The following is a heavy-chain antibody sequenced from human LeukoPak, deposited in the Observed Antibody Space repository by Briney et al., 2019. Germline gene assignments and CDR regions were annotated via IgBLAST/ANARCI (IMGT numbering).Heavy chain of an antibody. Sequence: GGSLRLSCAASGFTFSSYGMHWVRQAPGKGLEWVAVIWYDGSNEYYADSVKGRFTISRDNSKNTLYLQMNSLRAEDTAVYYCARDAGYCSGGSCYPGQFDYWGQGTLVTVSS. CDR1: GFTFSSYG. CDR2: IWYDGSNE. V-gene: IGHV3-33*01. D-gene: IGHD2-15*01. CDR3: ARDAGYCSGGSCYPGQFDY. J-gene: IGHJ4*02.